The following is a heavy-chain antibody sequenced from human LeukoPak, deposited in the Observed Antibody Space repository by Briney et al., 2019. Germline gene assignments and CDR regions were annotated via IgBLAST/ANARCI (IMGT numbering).Heavy chain of an antibody. CDR1: GFTFSSYW. CDR2: IKQDGSEK. Sequence: PGGSLRLSCAASGFTFSSYWMSWVRQAPGKGLEWVANIKQDGSEKYYVDSVKGRFTISRDNAKNSLYLQMNSLRAEDTAVYYCARDSSSWYGSLDYWGQGTLVTVSS. CDR3: ARDSSSWYGSLDY. V-gene: IGHV3-7*01. D-gene: IGHD6-13*01. J-gene: IGHJ4*02.